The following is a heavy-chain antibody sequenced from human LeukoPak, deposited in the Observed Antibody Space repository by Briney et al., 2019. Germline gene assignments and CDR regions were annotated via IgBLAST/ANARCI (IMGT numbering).Heavy chain of an antibody. CDR3: ARDYDSSGSVIDV. CDR1: GYTFTGYY. V-gene: IGHV1-2*02. D-gene: IGHD3-22*01. J-gene: IGHJ6*01. CDR2: INPNSGGT. Sequence: ASVKVSCKASGYTFTGYYMHWVRQAPGQGLEWMGWINPNSGGTNYAQKFQGRVTMTRDTSISTAYMELSRLRSDDTAVYYCARDYDSSGSVIDVWGKGTTVTVSS.